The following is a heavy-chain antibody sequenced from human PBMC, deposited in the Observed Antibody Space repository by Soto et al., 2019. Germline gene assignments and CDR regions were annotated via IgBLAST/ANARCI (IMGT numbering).Heavy chain of an antibody. CDR1: GSSINSSGHY. J-gene: IGHJ4*02. V-gene: IGHV4-39*01. D-gene: IGHD3-3*02. CDR2: MFYGVST. CDR3: ARLPSRHLVDY. Sequence: WETLSLTCTVSGSSINSSGHYWGWIRQPPGKGLEWIGSMFYGVSTYYNPSLKSRVTVSVDTSKNQFSLNLRSVTAADTAVYYCARLPSRHLVDYWGQGTLVTVSS.